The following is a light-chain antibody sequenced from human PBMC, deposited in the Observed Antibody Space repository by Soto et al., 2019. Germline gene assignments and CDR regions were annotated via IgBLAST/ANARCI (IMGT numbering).Light chain of an antibody. J-gene: IGKJ5*01. CDR1: QSVSSN. V-gene: IGKV3-15*01. CDR2: GAS. CDR3: QQYTNWPT. Sequence: EIVMTQSPATLSVSPGERATLSCRASQSVSSNLAWYQQKPGQAPMLLIYGASTRATGIPARFSGSGSGTEFTLTISSLQSEDVAIYYCQQYTNWPTFGQGTRLEIK.